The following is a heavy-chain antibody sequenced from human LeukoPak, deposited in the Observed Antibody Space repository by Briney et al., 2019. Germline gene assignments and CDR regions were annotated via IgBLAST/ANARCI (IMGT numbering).Heavy chain of an antibody. D-gene: IGHD2-15*01. CDR3: ARSVVAATETFDY. Sequence: GASLRLSCAASGFTFSYFYMSWIRQAPGKGLEWVSYISSSGSTIFYADSVKGRFTISRDNAKNSLYLQMNSLRAEDTAVYYCARSVVAATETFDYWGQGTLVTVSS. CDR2: ISSSGSTI. V-gene: IGHV3-11*04. CDR1: GFTFSYFY. J-gene: IGHJ4*02.